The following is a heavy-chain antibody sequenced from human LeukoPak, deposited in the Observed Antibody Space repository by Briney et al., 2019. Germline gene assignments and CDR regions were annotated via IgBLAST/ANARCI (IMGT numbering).Heavy chain of an antibody. V-gene: IGHV3-21*01. CDR1: GFTFSSYT. J-gene: IGHJ6*02. Sequence: GSLRLSCAASGFTFSSYTMNWVRQAPGKGLEWVASISSSSTYIYHADSVKGRFTISRDNAKNSLFLQMNSLRAEGTAVYYCARGTRPDSSGYTYYYYGMDVWGQGTTVTVSS. D-gene: IGHD3-22*01. CDR2: ISSSSTYI. CDR3: ARGTRPDSSGYTYYYYGMDV.